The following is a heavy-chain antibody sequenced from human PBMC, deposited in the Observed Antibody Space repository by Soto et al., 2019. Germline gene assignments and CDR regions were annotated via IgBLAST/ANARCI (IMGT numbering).Heavy chain of an antibody. D-gene: IGHD6-19*01. CDR3: AQPRAVAGYDAFDI. J-gene: IGHJ3*02. Sequence: GGSLRLSCAASGFTVSSNYMSWVRQAPGKGLEWVSVIYSGGSTYYADSVKGRFTISRDNSKNTLYLQMNSLRAEDTAVYYCAQPRAVAGYDAFDIWGQGTMVTVSS. V-gene: IGHV3-66*01. CDR1: GFTVSSNY. CDR2: IYSGGST.